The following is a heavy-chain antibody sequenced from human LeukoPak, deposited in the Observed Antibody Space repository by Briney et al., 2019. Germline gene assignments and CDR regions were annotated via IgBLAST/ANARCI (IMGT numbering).Heavy chain of an antibody. V-gene: IGHV3-48*03. CDR2: ISTSGRTI. D-gene: IGHD3-10*01. J-gene: IGHJ6*02. CDR1: GFTFSSYE. Sequence: GGSLRLSCAASGFTFSSYEMNWVRQAPGKGLEWVSYISTSGRTIYYADSVKGRFTISRDNAKNSLYLQMNSLRAEDTAVYYCARDQDAFGGGYYGMDVWGQGTTVTVSS. CDR3: ARDQDAFGGGYYGMDV.